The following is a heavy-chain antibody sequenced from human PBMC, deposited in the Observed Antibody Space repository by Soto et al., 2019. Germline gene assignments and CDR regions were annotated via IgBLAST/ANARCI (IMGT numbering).Heavy chain of an antibody. CDR2: ISSSGTSA. CDR1: GFTFSAFY. Sequence: QVQLEESGGGLVKPGGSLRLSCAASGFTFSAFYMSWIRQAPGKGLEYISYISSSGTSANYADSVKGRSTISRDNAKNSLYLQKNSLTAEDTAVYYCASVRGAVTGQYCDFWGQGALVSVSS. D-gene: IGHD3-10*02. J-gene: IGHJ4*02. V-gene: IGHV3-11*05. CDR3: ASVRGAVTGQYCDF.